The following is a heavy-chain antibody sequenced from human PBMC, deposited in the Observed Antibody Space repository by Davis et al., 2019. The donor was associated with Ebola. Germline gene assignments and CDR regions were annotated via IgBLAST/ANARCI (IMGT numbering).Heavy chain of an antibody. Sequence: GESLKISCAASGFTFSSYGMHWVRQAPGKGLEWVAVISYDGSNKYYADSVKGRFTISRDNSKNTLYLQMNSLRAEDTAVYYCASFPISMDIAARMGYYYYYGMDVWGQGTTVTVSS. CDR2: ISYDGSNK. D-gene: IGHD6-6*01. CDR3: ASFPISMDIAARMGYYYYYGMDV. J-gene: IGHJ6*02. V-gene: IGHV3-30*03. CDR1: GFTFSSYG.